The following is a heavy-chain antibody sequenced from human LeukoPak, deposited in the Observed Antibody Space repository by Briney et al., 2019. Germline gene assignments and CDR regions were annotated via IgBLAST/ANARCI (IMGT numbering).Heavy chain of an antibody. V-gene: IGHV1-8*01. CDR1: GYTFASYD. D-gene: IGHD3-22*01. CDR3: ARDGSYDSSGSLY. CDR2: MNPNSGNT. Sequence: ASVKVSCKASGYTFASYDISWVRQATGQGLEWVGWMNPNSGNTGYAQKLQGRVTMTRNTSIRTAYMELSSLRSEHTAVYYSARDGSYDSSGSLYWGQGTLVTVSS. J-gene: IGHJ4*02.